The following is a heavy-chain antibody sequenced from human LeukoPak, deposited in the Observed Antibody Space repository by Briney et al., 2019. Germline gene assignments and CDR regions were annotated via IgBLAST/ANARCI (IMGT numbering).Heavy chain of an antibody. CDR2: ISSSSGTI. V-gene: IGHV3-48*02. D-gene: IGHD1-26*01. J-gene: IGHJ4*02. CDR1: GFTFGSHD. Sequence: GGSLRLSCAASGFTFGSHDMNWVRQAPGKGLEWVSHISSSSGTIYYVDSVKGRFTISRDNAKNSLFLQMNSLRDEDTAVYYCARVRAGVGWELQDYWGQGTLVTVSS. CDR3: ARVRAGVGWELQDY.